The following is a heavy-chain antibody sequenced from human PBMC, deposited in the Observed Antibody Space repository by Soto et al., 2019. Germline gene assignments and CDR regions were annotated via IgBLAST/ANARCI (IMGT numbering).Heavy chain of an antibody. V-gene: IGHV3-23*01. D-gene: IGHD3-9*01. CDR3: VGGGNYDILTGSRVFDL. CDR1: GFTFSSYA. Sequence: GSLRLSCAASGFTFSSYAMSWVRQAPGKGLEWVSAISGSGGSTYYADSVKGRFTISRDNSKNTLYLQMNSLRAEDTAVYYCVGGGNYDILTGSRVFDLWGRGTLVTVSS. J-gene: IGHJ2*01. CDR2: ISGSGGST.